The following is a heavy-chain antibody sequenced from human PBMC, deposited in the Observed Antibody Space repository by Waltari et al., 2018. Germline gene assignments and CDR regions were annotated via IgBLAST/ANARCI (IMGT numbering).Heavy chain of an antibody. Sequence: QLQLQESGPGLVKPSETLSLTCTVSGGSISNDSYYLGGIRQPPGKGREWIGSIYHTGSTYYNPSLKSRVTVSQDTPKNQFSLKLSSVTAADTALYYCARATRIMITFGGVIAFDPWGQGTLVTVSS. V-gene: IGHV4-39*01. CDR2: IYHTGST. D-gene: IGHD3-16*02. CDR1: GGSISNDSYY. CDR3: ARATRIMITFGGVIAFDP. J-gene: IGHJ5*02.